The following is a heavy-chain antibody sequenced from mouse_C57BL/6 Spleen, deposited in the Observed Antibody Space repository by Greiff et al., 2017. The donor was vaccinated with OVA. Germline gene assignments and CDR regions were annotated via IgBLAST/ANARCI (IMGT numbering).Heavy chain of an antibody. CDR3: ASIYCYGSSPDY. V-gene: IGHV1-59*01. J-gene: IGHJ2*01. CDR2: IDPSDSYT. D-gene: IGHD1-1*01. CDR1: GYTFTSYW. Sequence: QVQLQQPGAELVRPGTSVKLSCKASGYTFTSYWMHWVKQRPGQGLEWIGVIDPSDSYTNYNQKFTGKATLTVDTSSSTAYMQLSSLTSEDSAVYYCASIYCYGSSPDYWGQGTTLTVSS.